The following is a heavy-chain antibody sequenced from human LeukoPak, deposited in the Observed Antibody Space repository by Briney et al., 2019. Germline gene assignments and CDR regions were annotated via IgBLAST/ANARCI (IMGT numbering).Heavy chain of an antibody. CDR1: GYTFTGYY. CDR3: ARVLDHCNDDGEDAFDI. D-gene: IGHD1-1*01. J-gene: IGHJ3*02. CDR2: INPKSGGT. V-gene: IGHV1-2*02. Sequence: ASVKVSCKASGYTFTGYYLHWARQAPGQGLEWMGWINPKSGGTIHAQKFLGRVTMTRDTSISTAYMEMNRLTSDDTAIYYCARVLDHCNDDGEDAFDIWGQGTMVTVSS.